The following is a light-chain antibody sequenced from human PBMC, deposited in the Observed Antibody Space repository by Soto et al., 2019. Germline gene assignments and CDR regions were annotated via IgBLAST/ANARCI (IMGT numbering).Light chain of an antibody. J-gene: IGKJ4*01. CDR3: QQSYSTPHT. CDR1: QSVSSSY. Sequence: EIVMTQSPVTLSVSPGERATLSCRASQSVSSSYLAWYQQKPGQAPRLVIYDIFTRATGVPTRISGSGSGTEFTLTISSLQPEDFATYYCQQSYSTPHTFGGGTKVDIK. CDR2: DIF. V-gene: IGKV3D-7*01.